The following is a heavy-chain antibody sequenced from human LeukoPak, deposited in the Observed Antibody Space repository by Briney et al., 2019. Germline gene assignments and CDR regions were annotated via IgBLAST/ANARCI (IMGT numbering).Heavy chain of an antibody. CDR1: GGSISSYY. CDR3: ARDSRGYYDSSGYFDH. CDR2: IYYSGTT. D-gene: IGHD3-22*01. Sequence: SETLSLTCTVSGGSISSYYWSWIRQPPGKGLEWIGYIYYSGTTKQNPSLKSRVTLSVDTSKNQLYLKLNSVTAADTAVYYCARDSRGYYDSSGYFDHWGQGTLVTVSS. J-gene: IGHJ4*02. V-gene: IGHV4-59*01.